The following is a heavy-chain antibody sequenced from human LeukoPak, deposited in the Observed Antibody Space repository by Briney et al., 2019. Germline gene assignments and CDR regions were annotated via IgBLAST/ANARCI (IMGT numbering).Heavy chain of an antibody. CDR3: ARQRCSSTSCYYLTYNWFDP. J-gene: IGHJ5*02. CDR2: IYPGDSDT. V-gene: IGHV5-51*01. D-gene: IGHD2-2*01. CDR1: GYRFSNYW. Sequence: GESLKISCKGSGYRFSNYWIGWVRQMPGKGLEWMGIIYPGDSDTRYSPSFQGQVTISADKSISTAYLQWSSLKASDTAMYYCARQRCSSTSCYYLTYNWFDPWGQGTLVTVSS.